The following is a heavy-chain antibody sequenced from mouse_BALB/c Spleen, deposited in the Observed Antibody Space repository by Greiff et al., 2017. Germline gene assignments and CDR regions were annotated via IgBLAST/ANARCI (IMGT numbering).Heavy chain of an antibody. CDR1: GFTFSSYT. J-gene: IGHJ1*01. D-gene: IGHD4-1*01. CDR2: ISNGGGST. Sequence: EVQLVESGGGLVQPGGSLKLSCAASGFTFSSYTMSWVRQTPEKRLEWVAYISNGGGSTYYPDTVKGRFTISRDNAKNTLYLQMSSLKSEDTAMYYCARRNWDGYFDVWGAGTTVTVSS. V-gene: IGHV5-12-2*01. CDR3: ARRNWDGYFDV.